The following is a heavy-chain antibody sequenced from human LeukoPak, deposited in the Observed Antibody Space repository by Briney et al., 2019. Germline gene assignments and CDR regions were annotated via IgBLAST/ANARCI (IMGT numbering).Heavy chain of an antibody. J-gene: IGHJ6*03. V-gene: IGHV4-34*01. CDR3: ARSHPALYYYYYMDV. Sequence: SETLSLTCAVYGGSFSGYYWSWIRQPPGKGLEWIGEINHSGSTNYNPSLKSRVTISVDTSKNQFSLKLSSVTAADTAVYYCARSHPALYYYYYMDVWGKGTTVTVSS. CDR1: GGSFSGYY. CDR2: INHSGST.